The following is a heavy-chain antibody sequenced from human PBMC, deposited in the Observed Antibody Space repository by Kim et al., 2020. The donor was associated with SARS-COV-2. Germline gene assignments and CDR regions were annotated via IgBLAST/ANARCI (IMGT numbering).Heavy chain of an antibody. Sequence: GGSLRLSCAASGFTFSSYEMNWVRQAPGKGLEWISYISSRGMTISYADSVKGRFTISRDNAKNSLYLQVNSLRVEDMGVYYCATDGPAHLRFDPWGQGTLFTVSS. CDR2: ISSRGMTI. V-gene: IGHV3-48*03. CDR1: GFTFSSYE. CDR3: ATDGPAHLRFDP. J-gene: IGHJ5*02.